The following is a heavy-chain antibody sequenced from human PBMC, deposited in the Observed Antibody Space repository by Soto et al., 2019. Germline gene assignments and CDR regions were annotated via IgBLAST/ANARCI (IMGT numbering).Heavy chain of an antibody. CDR2: MNPNSGNT. D-gene: IGHD3-16*01. V-gene: IGHV1-8*01. CDR3: ARRFANTPRYGMDV. CDR1: GYTFTSYD. J-gene: IGHJ6*02. Sequence: QVQLVQSGAEVKKPGASVKVSCKASGYTFTSYDINWVRQATGQGLEWMGWMNPNSGNTGYAQKFQGRVTMTRNTSISTAYIELSSLRSADTAVYYCARRFANTPRYGMDVWGQGTTVTVFS.